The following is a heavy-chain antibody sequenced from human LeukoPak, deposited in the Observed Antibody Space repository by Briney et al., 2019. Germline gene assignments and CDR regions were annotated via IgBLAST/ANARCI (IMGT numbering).Heavy chain of an antibody. Sequence: SETLSLTCTVSGGSISSYYWSWIRQPPGKGLEWIGYIYYSGSTNYNPSLKSRVTISVDTSKNQFSLKLSSVIAADTAVYYCARTTEGYCRGGSCYYYYYYMDVWGKGTTVTVSS. D-gene: IGHD2-15*01. J-gene: IGHJ6*03. V-gene: IGHV4-59*01. CDR3: ARTTEGYCRGGSCYYYYYYMDV. CDR2: IYYSGST. CDR1: GGSISSYY.